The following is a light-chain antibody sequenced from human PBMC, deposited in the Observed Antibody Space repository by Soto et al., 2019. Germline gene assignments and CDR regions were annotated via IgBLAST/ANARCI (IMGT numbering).Light chain of an antibody. Sequence: QSALTQPASVSGSPGQSITISCTGTSSDVGGYNYVSWYQQQPGKAPKVIIFEVSNRPSGVSNRFSGSKSGNTASLTISGLLAEDEADYYCNSYTRSRSYVFGTGTKVTVL. V-gene: IGLV2-14*01. CDR3: NSYTRSRSYV. CDR1: SSDVGGYNY. CDR2: EVS. J-gene: IGLJ1*01.